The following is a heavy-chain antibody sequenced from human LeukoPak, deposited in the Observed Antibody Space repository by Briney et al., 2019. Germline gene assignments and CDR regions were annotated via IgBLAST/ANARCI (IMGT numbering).Heavy chain of an antibody. CDR3: ARGFFGGPFDY. V-gene: IGHV4-31*03. Sequence: SETLSLTCTVSGGSISSGGYYWSWIRQHPGKGLEWIGYIYYSGGTYYNPSLKSRVTISVDTSKNQFSLKLSSVTAADTAVYYCARGFFGGPFDYWGQGTLVTVSS. J-gene: IGHJ4*02. CDR2: IYYSGGT. D-gene: IGHD3-3*01. CDR1: GGSISSGGYY.